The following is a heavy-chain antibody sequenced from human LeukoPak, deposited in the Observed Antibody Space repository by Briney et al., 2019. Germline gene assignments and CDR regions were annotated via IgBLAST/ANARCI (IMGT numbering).Heavy chain of an antibody. J-gene: IGHJ4*02. Sequence: GGSLRLSCAASGFTFSNAWMSWVRQAPGKGLEWVGRIRSKTSGGTADYAAPVKGRFTISRDDSENTLYLQMNSLKTEDTAVYYCTTNAFSGYGPLDYWGQGTLVSVSS. CDR2: IRSKTSGGTA. CDR1: GFTFSNAW. CDR3: TTNAFSGYGPLDY. D-gene: IGHD5-12*01. V-gene: IGHV3-15*01.